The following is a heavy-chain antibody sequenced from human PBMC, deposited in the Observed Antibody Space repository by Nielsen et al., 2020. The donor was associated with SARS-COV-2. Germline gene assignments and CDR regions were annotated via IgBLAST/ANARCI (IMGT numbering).Heavy chain of an antibody. Sequence: GGSLRLSCAASGFTFSSYAMTWVRQAPGKGLEWVSIISGSGGSTYYADSVKGRFTISRDNAKNSLYLQMNSLRAEDTAVYYCARDSETTMVRANDYWGQGTLVTVSS. V-gene: IGHV3-23*01. CDR1: GFTFSSYA. CDR2: ISGSGGST. CDR3: ARDSETTMVRANDY. J-gene: IGHJ4*02. D-gene: IGHD3-10*01.